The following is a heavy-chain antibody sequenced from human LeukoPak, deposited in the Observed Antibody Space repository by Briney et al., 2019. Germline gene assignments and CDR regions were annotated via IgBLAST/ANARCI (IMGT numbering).Heavy chain of an antibody. Sequence: PGGSLRLSCAASGFTFSSYAMSWVRQAPGKGLEWVSAISGGGGSTYYADSVKGRFTISRDNSKNTLYLQMNSLRAEDTAVYYCARSYSSSSRQPPYFQHWGQGTLVTVSS. J-gene: IGHJ1*01. CDR3: ARSYSSSSRQPPYFQH. CDR2: ISGGGGST. D-gene: IGHD6-6*01. V-gene: IGHV3-23*01. CDR1: GFTFSSYA.